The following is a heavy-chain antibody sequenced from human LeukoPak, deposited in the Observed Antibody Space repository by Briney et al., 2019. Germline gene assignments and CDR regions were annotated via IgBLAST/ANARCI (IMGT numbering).Heavy chain of an antibody. D-gene: IGHD6-13*01. CDR2: INWNGGST. V-gene: IGHV3-20*01. CDR1: GFTFDDNG. J-gene: IGHJ4*02. Sequence: GSLRLSCAASGFTFDDNGMSWVRQAPGKGLEWVSGINWNGGSTGYADSVKGRFTISRDNAKKSLYLQMNSLRAEDTALYHCARYSSSWTIDYWGQGTLVTVSS. CDR3: ARYSSSWTIDY.